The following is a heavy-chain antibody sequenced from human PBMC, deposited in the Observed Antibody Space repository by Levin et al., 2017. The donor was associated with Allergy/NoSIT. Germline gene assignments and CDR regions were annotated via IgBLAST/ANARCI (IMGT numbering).Heavy chain of an antibody. CDR1: GFTFSSYG. CDR3: AKDSDRSSGWPRGWFDP. J-gene: IGHJ5*02. V-gene: IGHV3-30*18. D-gene: IGHD6-19*01. Sequence: GGFLRLSCAASGFTFSSYGMHWVRQAPGKGLEWVAVISYDGSNKYYADSVKGRFTISRDNSKNTLYLQMNSLRAEDTAVYYCAKDSDRSSGWPRGWFDPWGQGTLVTVSS. CDR2: ISYDGSNK.